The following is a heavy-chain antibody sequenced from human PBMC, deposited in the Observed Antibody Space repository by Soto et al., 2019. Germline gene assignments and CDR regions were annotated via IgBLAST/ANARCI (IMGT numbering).Heavy chain of an antibody. CDR1: GFTFSGSA. Sequence: EVQLVESGGGLVQPGGSLKLSCAASGFTFSGSAMHWVRQASGKGLEWVGRIRSKANSYATAYAASVKGRFTISRDDSKNTAYLQMNRLKTEDTAVYYCTTFYYGSGSYGAFDIWGQGTMVTVSS. V-gene: IGHV3-73*02. CDR3: TTFYYGSGSYGAFDI. CDR2: IRSKANSYAT. J-gene: IGHJ3*02. D-gene: IGHD3-10*01.